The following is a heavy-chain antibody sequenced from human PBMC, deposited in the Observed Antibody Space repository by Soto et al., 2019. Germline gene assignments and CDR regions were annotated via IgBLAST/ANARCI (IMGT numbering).Heavy chain of an antibody. Sequence: QVQLVESGGGVVQPGRSLRLSCAASGFTFSSYGMHWVRQAPGKGLEWVAVIWYDGSNKYYADSVKGRFTISRDNSKNTLYLQMNSLRAEDTAVYYCARGARITMVRGQLDYWGQGTLFTVSS. CDR1: GFTFSSYG. CDR2: IWYDGSNK. J-gene: IGHJ4*02. CDR3: ARGARITMVRGQLDY. D-gene: IGHD3-10*01. V-gene: IGHV3-33*01.